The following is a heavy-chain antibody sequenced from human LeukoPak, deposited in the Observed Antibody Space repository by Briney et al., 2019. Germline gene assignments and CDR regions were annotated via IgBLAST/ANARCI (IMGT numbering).Heavy chain of an antibody. V-gene: IGHV4-34*01. CDR2: INHSGGT. CDR1: GVSFRVYS. CDR3: ARVRYSLSINNWSRTGLGAYPTKYYNYMDV. J-gene: IGHJ6*03. D-gene: IGHD1-1*01. Sequence: SETLSLNCAVYGVSFRVYSWTWLRQPPGKGLEGIGEINHSGGTNYNPPLMIGIIMSVDTSKYQISLKASSATAADTAIYYCARVRYSLSINNWSRTGLGAYPTKYYNYMDVWGKGTTVTVSS.